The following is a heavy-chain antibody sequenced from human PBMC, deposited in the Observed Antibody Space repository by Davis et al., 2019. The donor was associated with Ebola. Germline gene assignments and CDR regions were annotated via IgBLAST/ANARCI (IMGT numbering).Heavy chain of an antibody. Sequence: ASVKVSCKASGYTFTSYGISWVRQAPGQGLEWMGWISAYNGNTNYAQKLQGRVTMTTDTSTSTAYMELRSLRSDDTAVYYCARDRSVYCSGGSCYSGWFDPWGQGTLVTVPS. V-gene: IGHV1-18*01. CDR1: GYTFTSYG. D-gene: IGHD2-15*01. CDR2: ISAYNGNT. J-gene: IGHJ5*02. CDR3: ARDRSVYCSGGSCYSGWFDP.